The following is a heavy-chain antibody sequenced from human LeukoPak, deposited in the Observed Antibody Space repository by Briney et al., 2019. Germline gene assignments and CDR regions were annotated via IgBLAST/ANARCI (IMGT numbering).Heavy chain of an antibody. V-gene: IGHV3-7*01. CDR1: GFTFSSYW. J-gene: IGHJ4*02. D-gene: IGHD7-27*01. CDR2: IKQDGSEK. Sequence: GGSLRLSCAASGFTFSSYWMNWVRQAPGKGLEWVANIKQDGSEKYYVDSVKGRFSISRDNAKNPLYLQMDSLRAEDTAVYYCARDFNWGIFDYWGQGILVTVSS. CDR3: ARDFNWGIFDY.